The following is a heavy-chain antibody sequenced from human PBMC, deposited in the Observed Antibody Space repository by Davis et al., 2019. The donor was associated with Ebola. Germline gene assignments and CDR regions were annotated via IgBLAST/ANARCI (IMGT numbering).Heavy chain of an antibody. J-gene: IGHJ6*02. V-gene: IGHV3-49*04. Sequence: GESLKISCTASGFTFGDYAMSWVRQAPGKGLEWVGFIRSKAYGGTTEYAASVKGRFTISRDDSKSIAYLQMNSLKTEDTAVYYCTREGNLAAAGRYYYYGMDVWGQGTTVTVSS. D-gene: IGHD6-13*01. CDR1: GFTFGDYA. CDR2: IRSKAYGGTT. CDR3: TREGNLAAAGRYYYYGMDV.